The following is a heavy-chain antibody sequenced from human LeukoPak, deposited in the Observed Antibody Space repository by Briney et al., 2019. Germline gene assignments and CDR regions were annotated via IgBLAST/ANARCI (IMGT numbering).Heavy chain of an antibody. D-gene: IGHD3-16*02. Sequence: SETLSLTCTVSGDSISGYYWSWIRQPPGKRLEWIGYISYSGSTNYNPSLKTRVTISVDTSANHVSLQMTSVTAADTAVYYCAREGGSYRPLDYSGQGTLVTVSS. CDR1: GDSISGYY. J-gene: IGHJ4*02. CDR2: ISYSGST. V-gene: IGHV4-59*12. CDR3: AREGGSYRPLDY.